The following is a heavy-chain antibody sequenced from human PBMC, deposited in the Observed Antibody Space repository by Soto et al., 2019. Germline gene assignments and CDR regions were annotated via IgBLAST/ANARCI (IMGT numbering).Heavy chain of an antibody. CDR1: GGSIGRPDDY. CDR2: IYYSGST. D-gene: IGHD1-1*01. J-gene: IGHJ5*02. V-gene: IGHV4-39*07. CDR3: ARVPGA. Sequence: SETLSLTCTAPGGSIGRPDDYWGVIRQSPGKGLEWIAYIYYSGSTYYNPSLKSRVTISVDTSKNQFSLKLTSVTAADTAVYYCARVPGAWGQGTLVT.